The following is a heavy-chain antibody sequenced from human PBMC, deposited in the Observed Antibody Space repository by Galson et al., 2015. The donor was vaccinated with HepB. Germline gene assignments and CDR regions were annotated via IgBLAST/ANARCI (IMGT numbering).Heavy chain of an antibody. CDR1: GFTFRSFA. CDR3: AKRSCEDKIVGTHFDS. D-gene: IGHD1-26*01. CDR2: IRSSGDIT. Sequence: SLRLSCAASGFTFRSFAMSWVRQSPRRGLEWVSGIRSSGDITFYADSVKGRFAISRDNSKNTLYLQMNSLRADDTATYYCAKRSCEDKIVGTHFDSWGQGTLVTVSP. J-gene: IGHJ4*02. V-gene: IGHV3-23*01.